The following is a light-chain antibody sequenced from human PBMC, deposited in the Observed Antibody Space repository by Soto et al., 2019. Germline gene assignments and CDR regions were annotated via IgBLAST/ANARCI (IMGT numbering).Light chain of an antibody. CDR3: QQYGSSSWT. Sequence: EIVLSQSPGTLFLSPGERATLSCRASQSVSSTYLAWYQQRPGQAPRLLIYGASSRATGIPDRFSGSGSGTDFTLTISRLEPEDFAVYYCQQYGSSSWTFSQGTKVDIK. V-gene: IGKV3-20*01. CDR1: QSVSSTY. CDR2: GAS. J-gene: IGKJ1*01.